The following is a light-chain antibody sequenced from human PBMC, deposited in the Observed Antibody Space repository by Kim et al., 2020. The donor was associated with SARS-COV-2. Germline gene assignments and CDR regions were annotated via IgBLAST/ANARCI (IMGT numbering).Light chain of an antibody. CDR2: KYN. J-gene: IGLJ2*01. Sequence: SVSPGQTASLTCTGDKLGDKYTSWYQQKPGQVPVLVMYKYNKRPSGNPERFSGSNSGNTATLTISGTQAMDEADYYCQAWDGRAVVFGGGTQLTDL. CDR1: KLGDKY. V-gene: IGLV3-1*01. CDR3: QAWDGRAVV.